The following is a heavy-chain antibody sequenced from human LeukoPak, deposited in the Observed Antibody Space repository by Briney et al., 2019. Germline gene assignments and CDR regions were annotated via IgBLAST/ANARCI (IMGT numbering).Heavy chain of an antibody. D-gene: IGHD3-16*01. J-gene: IGHJ6*02. Sequence: PGESLKISCKGSGYSFTSYWIGWVSQMPGKGLEWMGIIYPGDSDTRYSPSFQGPITISPDMSISTAYLQWSSLKASDTAMDFCARHQDPITFYCMDGWGQGTTVTVSS. V-gene: IGHV5-51*01. CDR1: GYSFTSYW. CDR3: ARHQDPITFYCMDG. CDR2: IYPGDSDT.